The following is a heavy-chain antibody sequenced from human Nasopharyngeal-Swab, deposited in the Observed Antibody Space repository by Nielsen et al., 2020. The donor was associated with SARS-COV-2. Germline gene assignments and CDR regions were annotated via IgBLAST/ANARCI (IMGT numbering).Heavy chain of an antibody. CDR3: ARILGYSSSWPHFDY. CDR2: IDWDDDK. J-gene: IGHJ4*02. Sequence: SGPTLVKPTQTLTLTCTFSGFSLSTSGMCVSWIRQPPGNALDWLALIDWDDDKYYSTSLKTRPTISKDTSKNQVVLTMTNMDPVDTATYYWARILGYSSSWPHFDYWGQGTLVTVSS. CDR1: GFSLSTSGMC. V-gene: IGHV2-70*01. D-gene: IGHD6-13*01.